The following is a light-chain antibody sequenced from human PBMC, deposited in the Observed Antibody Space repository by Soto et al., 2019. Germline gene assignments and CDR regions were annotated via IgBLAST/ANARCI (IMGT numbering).Light chain of an antibody. Sequence: EIVLTQSPATLSLSPGERATLSCRASQSVSSYLAWYQQKPGQAPGLLIYDASNRATGIPARFSGSGSGTDFTLTISSLEPEDFAVYYCQQRSNRRTFGPGTKVDIK. CDR1: QSVSSY. J-gene: IGKJ3*01. V-gene: IGKV3-11*01. CDR3: QQRSNRRT. CDR2: DAS.